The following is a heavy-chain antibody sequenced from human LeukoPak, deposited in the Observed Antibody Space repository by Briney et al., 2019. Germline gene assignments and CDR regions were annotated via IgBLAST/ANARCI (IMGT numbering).Heavy chain of an antibody. CDR1: GITFSRFW. D-gene: IGHD2-21*01. J-gene: IGHJ3*02. V-gene: IGHV3-7*03. CDR3: ARDLIEGAFDI. CDR2: INQDGSEK. Sequence: GGSLRLSCAASGITFSRFWMSWVRQAPGKGLQWVANINQDGSEKHYVDSVKGRFTISRDNSKNTLFLLMNSLRAEDTAAYYCARDLIEGAFDIWGQGTMVTVSS.